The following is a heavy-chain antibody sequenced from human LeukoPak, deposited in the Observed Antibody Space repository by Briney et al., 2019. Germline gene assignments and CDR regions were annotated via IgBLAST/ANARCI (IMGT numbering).Heavy chain of an antibody. Sequence: SVTVSFKASGGTFISNAITWVRQAPGQGLEWMGRIIPIFGITDYAQKFQGRVTITADKSTSTAYMEFSSLRSEDTAVYYCASGRMTTETTYCFDPWGQGTLITVSS. CDR2: IIPIFGIT. CDR3: ASGRMTTETTYCFDP. J-gene: IGHJ5*02. V-gene: IGHV1-69*04. D-gene: IGHD4-11*01. CDR1: GGTFISNA.